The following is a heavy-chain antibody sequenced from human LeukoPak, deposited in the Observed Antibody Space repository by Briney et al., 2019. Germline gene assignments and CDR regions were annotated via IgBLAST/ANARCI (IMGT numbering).Heavy chain of an antibody. J-gene: IGHJ3*02. Sequence: GGSLSLSCAASGFTFSSYSMNWVRQAPGXXXXXXXXXXXSSSYIYYADSVKGXFXISRDNAKNSLSLQMNSMRAGDTAVYYCAKSALLRYFEEADAFHIWGQGTMVTVFS. CDR2: XXXSSSYI. D-gene: IGHD3-9*01. CDR1: GFTFSSYS. V-gene: IGHV3-21*01. CDR3: AKSALLRYFEEADAFHI.